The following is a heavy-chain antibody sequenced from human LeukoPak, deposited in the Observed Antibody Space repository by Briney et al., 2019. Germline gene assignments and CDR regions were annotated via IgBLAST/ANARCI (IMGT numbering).Heavy chain of an antibody. Sequence: ASVTVSCKASGYTFTGYYMHWVRQAPGQGLEWMGWINPNSGDTNYAQKFQGRVTMTSDTSITTAYMELSSLRSDDTAVYYCARGSGDVWGHGTTVTVSS. CDR3: ARGSGDV. CDR1: GYTFTGYY. V-gene: IGHV1-2*02. J-gene: IGHJ6*02. CDR2: INPNSGDT.